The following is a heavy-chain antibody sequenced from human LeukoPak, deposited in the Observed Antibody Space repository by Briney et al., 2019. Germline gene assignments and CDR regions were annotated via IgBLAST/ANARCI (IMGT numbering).Heavy chain of an antibody. V-gene: IGHV3-48*01. D-gene: IGHD3-22*01. CDR3: ARGEANYYDSSSYRYYFDY. Sequence: GGSLRLSCAASGFTLSGYSMIWVRQAPGKGLEWVSYISSSSSTIYYADSVKGRFTISRDNSKNTLYLQMNSLRAEDTAVYYCARGEANYYDSSSYRYYFDYWGQGTLVTVSS. CDR1: GFTLSGYS. CDR2: ISSSSSTI. J-gene: IGHJ4*02.